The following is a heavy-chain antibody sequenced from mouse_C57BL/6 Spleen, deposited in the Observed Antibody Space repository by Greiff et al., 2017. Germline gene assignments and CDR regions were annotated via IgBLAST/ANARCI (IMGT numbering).Heavy chain of an antibody. Sequence: VQLQESGAELVRPGASVTLSCTASGYTFTDYEMHWVKQTPVHGLEWIGAIDPETGGTAYNQKFKGKAILTADKSSSTAYMELRSLTSEDSAVYYCTNYYGSSDGYAMDYWGQGTSVTVSS. V-gene: IGHV1-15*01. J-gene: IGHJ4*01. CDR2: IDPETGGT. CDR3: TNYYGSSDGYAMDY. D-gene: IGHD1-1*01. CDR1: GYTFTDYE.